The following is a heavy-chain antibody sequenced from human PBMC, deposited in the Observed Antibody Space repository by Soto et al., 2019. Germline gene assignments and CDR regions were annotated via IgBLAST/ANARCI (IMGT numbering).Heavy chain of an antibody. V-gene: IGHV3-7*01. CDR2: INQDGSAK. CDR1: EFIFNTHW. Sequence: GGSLRLSCVASEFIFNTHWMSWVRQAPGKGLEWVASINQDGSAKKYGKSVEGRFTISRDNDKNSLYLQMNSLRADDTAVYYCARLSGDHPAFFSYGMDAWGQGTTVTVSS. J-gene: IGHJ6*02. CDR3: ARLSGDHPAFFSYGMDA. D-gene: IGHD2-21*01.